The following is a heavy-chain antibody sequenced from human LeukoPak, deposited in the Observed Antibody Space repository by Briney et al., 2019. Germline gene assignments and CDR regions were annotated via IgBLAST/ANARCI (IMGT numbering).Heavy chain of an antibody. Sequence: SVKVSCKASGYTFTSYDINWVRQAPGQGLEWMGRIIPILGIANYAQKFQGRVTITADKSTSTAYMELSSLRSEDTAVYYCARPRSTSRSRDAFDIWGQGTMATVSS. V-gene: IGHV1-69*04. J-gene: IGHJ3*02. CDR2: IIPILGIA. D-gene: IGHD2-2*01. CDR3: ARPRSTSRSRDAFDI. CDR1: GYTFTSYD.